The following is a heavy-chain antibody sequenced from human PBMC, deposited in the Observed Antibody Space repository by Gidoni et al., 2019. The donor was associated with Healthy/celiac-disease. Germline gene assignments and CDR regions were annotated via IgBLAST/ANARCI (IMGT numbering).Heavy chain of an antibody. D-gene: IGHD3-10*01. V-gene: IGHV3-33*01. CDR1: GFTFSSSG. CDR2: IWYDGSNK. CDR3: ARDRITMVRGATGYFDY. Sequence: HVQLVESGVGVVHPGRSLRLSCAASGFTFSSSGMHWVRQAPGKGLEWVAVIWYDGSNKYYADSVKGRFTISRDNSKNTLYLKMNSLRAEDTAVYYCARDRITMVRGATGYFDYWGQGTLVTVSS. J-gene: IGHJ4*02.